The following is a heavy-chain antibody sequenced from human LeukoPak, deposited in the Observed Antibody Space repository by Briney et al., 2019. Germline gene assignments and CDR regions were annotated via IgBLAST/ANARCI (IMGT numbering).Heavy chain of an antibody. CDR1: GYTFTSYG. V-gene: IGHV1-18*01. D-gene: IGHD1-26*01. CDR3: ARDRWSTYYYYYMDV. CDR2: ISAYNGNT. J-gene: IGHJ6*03. Sequence: ASVKVSCKASGYTFTSYGISWVRQAPGQGLEWMGWISAYNGNTNYAQKLQGKVTMTTDTSTSTAYMELRSLRSDDTAVYYCARDRWSTYYYYYMDVWGKGTMVTVSS.